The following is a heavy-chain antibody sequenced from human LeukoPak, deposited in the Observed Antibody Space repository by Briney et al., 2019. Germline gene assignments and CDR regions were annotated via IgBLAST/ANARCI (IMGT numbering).Heavy chain of an antibody. Sequence: ETLSLTCAFYGGSFSGYYWSWVRQAPGAGLEWVSAISPAGDSTTDADSVKGRFTISRDNSKSTLYLQMNGLTAEDTALYYCARRLVTAGIMDFFDSWGQGTLVSVSS. CDR3: ARRLVTAGIMDFFDS. D-gene: IGHD2-2*01. CDR2: ISPAGDST. CDR1: GGSFSGYY. J-gene: IGHJ4*02. V-gene: IGHV3-23*01.